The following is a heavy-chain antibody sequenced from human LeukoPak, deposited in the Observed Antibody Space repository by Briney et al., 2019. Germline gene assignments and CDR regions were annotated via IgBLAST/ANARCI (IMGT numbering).Heavy chain of an antibody. J-gene: IGHJ4*02. V-gene: IGHV3-23*01. D-gene: IGHD2-21*01. Sequence: PGGSLRLSCAASGFTFSSYAMNWVRQAPGKGLEWVSGISASGGSTYYADSVKGRFIISRDSSKNTLYLQMDSLRAEDTAVYYCASIAGEVRCGYWGQGTLVTVSS. CDR1: GFTFSSYA. CDR2: ISASGGST. CDR3: ASIAGEVRCGY.